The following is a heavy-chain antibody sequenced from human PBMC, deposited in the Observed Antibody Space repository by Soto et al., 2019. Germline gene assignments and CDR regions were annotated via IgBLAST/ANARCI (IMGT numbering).Heavy chain of an antibody. D-gene: IGHD2-15*01. CDR1: GGSVCSGDYY. CDR3: ARLVQLLQGRWFDP. CDR2: IYYSGGT. J-gene: IGHJ5*02. V-gene: IGHV4-30-4*01. Sequence: HSETPSISCTVSGGSVCSGDYYWSWIRQPPGKGLEWIGYIYYSGGTYYNPSLKSRVTISVDTSKNQFSLKLSSVTAADTAVYYCARLVQLLQGRWFDPWGQGTLVTVSS.